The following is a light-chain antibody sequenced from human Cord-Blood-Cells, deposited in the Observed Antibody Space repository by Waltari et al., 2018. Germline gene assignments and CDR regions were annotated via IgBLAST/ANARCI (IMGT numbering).Light chain of an antibody. CDR3: QQYNNWPFT. Sequence: EIVMTQSPATLPVLPGGMATLSCRASQRVSSNLAWYQQKPGQAPRLLIYGAATRATGIPARFSGSGSGTEFTLTISSLQSEDFAVYYWQQYNNWPFTFGPGTKVDIK. V-gene: IGKV3-15*01. J-gene: IGKJ3*01. CDR2: GAA. CDR1: QRVSSN.